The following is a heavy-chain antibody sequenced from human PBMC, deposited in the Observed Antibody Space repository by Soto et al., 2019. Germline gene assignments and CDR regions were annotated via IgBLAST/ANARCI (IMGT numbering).Heavy chain of an antibody. D-gene: IGHD2-21*01. CDR2: ISAYNGKR. CDR3: ARGRIVASIHDACEI. Sequence: QGQLLQSGDEVKKPGASVRVSCRASGYDFTSYGISWVRQAPGQGLEWVSWISAYNGKRDTAQKFQGRVTMTLDTSTDTAHMELGDLTSADTAVYYCARGRIVASIHDACEIWGQGTMVAVSS. V-gene: IGHV1-18*01. CDR1: GYDFTSYG. J-gene: IGHJ3*02.